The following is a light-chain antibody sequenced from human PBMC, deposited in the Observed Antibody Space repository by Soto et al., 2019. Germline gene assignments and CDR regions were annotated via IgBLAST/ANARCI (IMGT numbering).Light chain of an antibody. J-gene: IGLJ2*01. Sequence: ALTQPRSVSGSPGQSVTISCTGTRSDVGGYDYVSWYQQHPDKVPELMIYDVSKRPSGVPDRFSGSKSGNTASLTISGLQAEDEADYYCCSYAGRSYFRVFGGGTKLTVL. CDR3: CSYAGRSYFRV. CDR2: DVS. V-gene: IGLV2-11*01. CDR1: RSDVGGYDY.